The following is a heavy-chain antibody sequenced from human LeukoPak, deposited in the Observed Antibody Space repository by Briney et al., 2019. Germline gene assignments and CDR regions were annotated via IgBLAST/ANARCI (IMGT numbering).Heavy chain of an antibody. CDR1: GGSISSYY. D-gene: IGHD1-26*01. CDR3: ARGLHRYSGSYYSAY. J-gene: IGHJ4*02. V-gene: IGHV4-59*01. Sequence: PSETLSLTCTVSGGSISSYYWSWIRQPPGKGLEWIGYIYYSGSTNYNPSLKSRVTMPVDTSKNQFSLKLSSVTAADTAVYYCARGLHRYSGSYYSAYWGQGTLVTVSS. CDR2: IYYSGST.